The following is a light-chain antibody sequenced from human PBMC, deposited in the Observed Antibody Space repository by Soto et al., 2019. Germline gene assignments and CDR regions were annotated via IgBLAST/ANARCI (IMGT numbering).Light chain of an antibody. CDR3: CSYTDSSV. Sequence: QSALTQPRSVSASPGQSVTIPCTGTSSDVGAYNYVSWYQQHPDKAPKLMIYDVTKRPSGVPDRFSGSKSGNTASLTISGLQAEDEADYYCCSYTDSSVFGGGTKLTVL. CDR2: DVT. J-gene: IGLJ3*02. V-gene: IGLV2-11*01. CDR1: SSDVGAYNY.